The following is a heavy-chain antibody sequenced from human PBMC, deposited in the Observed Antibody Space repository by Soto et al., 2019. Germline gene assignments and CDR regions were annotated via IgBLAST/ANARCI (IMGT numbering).Heavy chain of an antibody. CDR3: ARVYGDSSFDY. J-gene: IGHJ4*02. CDR2: INHSGST. V-gene: IGHV4-34*01. Sequence: SETLSLTCAVYGGSFSGYYWSWIRQPPGKGLEWIGEINHSGSTNYNPSLKSRVTISVDTSKNQFSLKLSSVTAADTAVYYCARVYGDSSFDYWGQGTLVTVSS. D-gene: IGHD4-17*01. CDR1: GGSFSGYY.